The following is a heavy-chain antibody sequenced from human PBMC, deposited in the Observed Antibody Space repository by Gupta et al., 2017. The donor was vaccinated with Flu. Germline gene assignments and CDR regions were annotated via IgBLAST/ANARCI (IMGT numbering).Heavy chain of an antibody. CDR1: GFPFSSFG. CDR3: ARRYGSTLWDFDP. Sequence: QVQLVESGGGVVQPGRSLRLSCAASGFPFSSFGMHWVRQAPGKGLEWVAVLSYDGSKTYYEDSVKGRFTISRDNSKNTLYLQMNSLRAEDTAVYYCARRYGSTLWDFDPWGQGTLVTVSS. D-gene: IGHD2-2*01. J-gene: IGHJ5*02. CDR2: LSYDGSKT. V-gene: IGHV3-30*03.